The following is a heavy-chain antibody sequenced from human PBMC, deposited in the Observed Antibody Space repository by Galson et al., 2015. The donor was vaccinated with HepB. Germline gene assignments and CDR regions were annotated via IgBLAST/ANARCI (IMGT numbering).Heavy chain of an antibody. CDR1: GFTFSNAW. Sequence: SLRLSCAASGFTFSNAWMNWVRQAPGKGLEWVGRIKSKTDGGTTDYAAPVKGRFTISRDDSKNTLYLQMNSLKTEDTAVYYCTTLSYSYGYVHYYYYYMDVWGKGTTVTVSS. CDR3: TTLSYSYGYVHYYYYYMDV. J-gene: IGHJ6*03. D-gene: IGHD5-18*01. V-gene: IGHV3-15*07. CDR2: IKSKTDGGTT.